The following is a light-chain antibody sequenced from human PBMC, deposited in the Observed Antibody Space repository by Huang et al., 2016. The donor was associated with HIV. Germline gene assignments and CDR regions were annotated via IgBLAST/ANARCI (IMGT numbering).Light chain of an antibody. CDR2: AAS. CDR1: QDISSY. J-gene: IGKJ3*01. CDR3: LQLNNYPGT. V-gene: IGKV1-9*01. Sequence: IQLTQSPPSLSASVGDRVTITCRASQDISSYLAWYKQKPGKAPKLLIYAASTLESGVPSRFSGSGSGTDYTLTINNLQPEDFATYYCLQLNNYPGTFGPGTNVDV.